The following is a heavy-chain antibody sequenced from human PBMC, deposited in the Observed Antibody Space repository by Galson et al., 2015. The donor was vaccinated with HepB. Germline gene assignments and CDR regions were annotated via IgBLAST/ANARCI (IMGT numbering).Heavy chain of an antibody. CDR3: ARDPESSMDV. J-gene: IGHJ6*02. CDR2: IDGDGSST. CDR1: GFTFSSYW. Sequence: SLRLSCAASGFTFSSYWMHWVRQAPGKGLMWVSRIDGDGSSTDYADSVKGRFTISRDNARNTLYLQMNSLRVEDTAVYYCARDPESSMDVWGQGTTVTVSS. V-gene: IGHV3-74*01.